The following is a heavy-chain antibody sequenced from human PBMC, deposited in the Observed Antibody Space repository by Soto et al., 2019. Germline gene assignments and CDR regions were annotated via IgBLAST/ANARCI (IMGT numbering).Heavy chain of an antibody. D-gene: IGHD1-26*01. Sequence: ASVKVSCKASNYTFRRFGISWMRQAPGQGLEWMGWINPSNDNTNYAQDLQGRVTMTTDTSTSTAYMELTSLRSDDTAVYYCARDPYYSGNNVQVGYLDSCRQATLVTVPS. J-gene: IGHJ4*02. CDR3: ARDPYYSGNNVQVGYLDS. CDR2: INPSNDNT. V-gene: IGHV1-18*01. CDR1: NYTFRRFG.